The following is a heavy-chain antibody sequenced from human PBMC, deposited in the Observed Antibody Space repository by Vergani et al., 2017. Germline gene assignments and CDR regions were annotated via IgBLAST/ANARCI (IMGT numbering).Heavy chain of an antibody. V-gene: IGHV4-34*01. CDR2: INHCGST. CDR3: ARGITSCGRGYYMDV. D-gene: IGHD3-3*01. J-gene: IGHJ6*03. Sequence: QVQLQQWGAGLLKPSETLSLTCAVYGGSFSGYYWSRIRQPPGKGLEWIGEINHCGSTNYNPSLKSRVTISVDTSKNQFSLTLSSVTAADAAVYYCARGITSCGRGYYMDVWGKGTTVTVSS. CDR1: GGSFSGYY.